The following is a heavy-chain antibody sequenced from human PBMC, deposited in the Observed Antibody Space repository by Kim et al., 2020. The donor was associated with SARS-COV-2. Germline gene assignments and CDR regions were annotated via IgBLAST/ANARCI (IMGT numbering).Heavy chain of an antibody. D-gene: IGHD6-13*01. CDR3: AKDPPQHLVLAEYFQH. CDR1: GFTFSSYA. Sequence: GGSLRLSCAASGFTFSSYAMSWVRQAPGKGLEWVSAISGSGGSTYYADSVKGRFTISRDNSKNTLYLQMNSLRAEDTAVYYCAKDPPQHLVLAEYFQHWGQGTLVTVSS. CDR2: ISGSGGST. J-gene: IGHJ1*01. V-gene: IGHV3-23*01.